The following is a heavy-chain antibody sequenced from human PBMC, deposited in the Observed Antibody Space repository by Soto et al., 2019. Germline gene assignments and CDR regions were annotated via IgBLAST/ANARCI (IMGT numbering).Heavy chain of an antibody. J-gene: IGHJ4*02. Sequence: QVHLVPSGAEVKKPGASVKVSCKGSGYAFTTYGITWVRQAPGQGLEWMGWISAHSGNTNYAKKLQGRVTVTRDTSTSTAYMDLRSLRSDDTAVYYCASGGYGDYWGQGALVTVSS. D-gene: IGHD3-16*01. CDR3: ASGGYGDY. CDR1: GYAFTTYG. CDR2: ISAHSGNT. V-gene: IGHV1-18*01.